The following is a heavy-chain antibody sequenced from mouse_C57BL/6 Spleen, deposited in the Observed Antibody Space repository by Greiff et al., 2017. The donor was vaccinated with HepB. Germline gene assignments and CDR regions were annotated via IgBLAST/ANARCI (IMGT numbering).Heavy chain of an antibody. D-gene: IGHD2-4*01. V-gene: IGHV1-64*01. CDR1: GYTFTSYW. Sequence: QVQLQEPGAELVKPGASVKLSCKASGYTFTSYWMHWVKQRPGQGLEWIGMIHPNSGSTNYNEKFKSKATLTVDKSSSTAYMQLSSLTPEVSAVYYCARRDYDYRGSAMDYWGQGTSVTVSS. CDR2: IHPNSGST. J-gene: IGHJ4*01. CDR3: ARRDYDYRGSAMDY.